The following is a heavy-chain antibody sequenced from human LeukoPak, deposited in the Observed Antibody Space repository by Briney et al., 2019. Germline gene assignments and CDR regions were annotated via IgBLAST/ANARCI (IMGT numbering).Heavy chain of an antibody. J-gene: IGHJ4*02. CDR2: IIPSGSST. CDR1: GYTFINYN. V-gene: IGHV1-46*01. D-gene: IGHD6-19*01. CDR3: ARDIRSGWYYFDY. Sequence: ASVKVSCKASGYTFINYNIHWVRQAPGQGLEWMGIIIPSGSSTIYAQKFRGRVTMTRDTSTSTVYMDLSSLRPEDTAVYYCARDIRSGWYYFDYWGQGTLVTVSS.